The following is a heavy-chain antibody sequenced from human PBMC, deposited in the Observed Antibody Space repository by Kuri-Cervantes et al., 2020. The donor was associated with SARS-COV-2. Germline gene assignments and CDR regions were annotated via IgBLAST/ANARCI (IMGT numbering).Heavy chain of an antibody. D-gene: IGHD2-2*01. V-gene: IGHV3-21*01. CDR2: VSSISSFI. CDR3: VRDTPYCSSNTCSDF. Sequence: ETLSLTCAASGFTFSSYAMNWVRQAPGKGLEWVSSVSSISSFIYYADAVKGRFTISRDNAKNSLCLQMNSLRAEDTAVYFCVRDTPYCSSNTCSDFWGQGTLVTVSS. J-gene: IGHJ4*02. CDR1: GFTFSSYA.